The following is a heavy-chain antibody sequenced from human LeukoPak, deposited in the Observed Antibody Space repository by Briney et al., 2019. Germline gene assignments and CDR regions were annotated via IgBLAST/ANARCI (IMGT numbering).Heavy chain of an antibody. CDR2: INSDGSST. J-gene: IGHJ4*02. D-gene: IGHD6-6*01. CDR1: GFTFSSYW. Sequence: GGSLRLSCAASGFTFSSYWMHWVRQAPGKGLVWVSRINSDGSSTSYADSVKGRFTISRDNSKNSLYPQMNSLRAEDTAVYYCAWYSSSSVEDYWGQGTLVTVSS. CDR3: AWYSSSSVEDY. V-gene: IGHV3-74*01.